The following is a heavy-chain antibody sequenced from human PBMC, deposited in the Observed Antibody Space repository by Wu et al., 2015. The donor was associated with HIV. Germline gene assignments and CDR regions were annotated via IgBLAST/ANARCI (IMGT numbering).Heavy chain of an antibody. V-gene: IGHV1-2*02. Sequence: QVQLVQSGAEVKKPGASVKVSCKASGYTFIDYYMHWVRQAPGQGLEWMGWINPNNGGTNYAQKFQGRVTMTRDTSISTAYMELSRLRSDDTAVYYCARDSWEVGATPVGYWGQGTLVTVSS. D-gene: IGHD1-26*01. CDR3: ARDSWEVGATPVGY. J-gene: IGHJ4*02. CDR1: GYTFIDYY. CDR2: INPNNGGT.